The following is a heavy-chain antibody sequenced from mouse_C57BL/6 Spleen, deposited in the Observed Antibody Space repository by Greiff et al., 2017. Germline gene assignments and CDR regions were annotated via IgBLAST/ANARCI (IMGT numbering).Heavy chain of an antibody. CDR2: IYPGDGDT. Sequence: QVQLKQSGAELVKPGASVKISCKASGYAFSSYWMNWVKPRPGKGLEWIGQIYPGDGDTNYNGKFKGKATLTADKSSSTAYMQLSSLTSEDSAVXFCARGEYYGSSSDVWGTGTTVTVAS. CDR1: GYAFSSYW. D-gene: IGHD1-1*01. CDR3: ARGEYYGSSSDV. J-gene: IGHJ1*03. V-gene: IGHV1-80*01.